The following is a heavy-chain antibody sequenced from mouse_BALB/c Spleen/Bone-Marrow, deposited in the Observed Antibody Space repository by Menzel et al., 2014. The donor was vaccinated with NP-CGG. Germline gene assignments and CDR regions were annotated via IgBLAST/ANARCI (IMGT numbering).Heavy chain of an antibody. CDR3: TRSNYGYWYFDV. Sequence: QVQLQQSGAELVKPGASVKLSCKASGYSFTNYYMYWVKRRPGQGLEWIGEINPSNGGTNFNEKFKNKATLTVDKSSSTAYMQLSSLTSEDSAVYCCTRSNYGYWYFDVWGAGTTVTVSS. J-gene: IGHJ1*01. V-gene: IGHV1S81*02. CDR2: INPSNGGT. D-gene: IGHD1-1*01. CDR1: GYSFTNYY.